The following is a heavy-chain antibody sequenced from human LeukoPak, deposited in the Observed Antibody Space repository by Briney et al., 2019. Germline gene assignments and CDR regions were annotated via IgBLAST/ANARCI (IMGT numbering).Heavy chain of an antibody. CDR2: INPNSGGT. CDR3: ARANYDFWSGSYYYYYMDV. CDR1: GYTFTNYA. D-gene: IGHD3-3*01. Sequence: GASVKVSCKASGYTFTNYAISWVRQAPGQGLEWMGWINPNSGGTNYAQKFQGRVTMTRDTSISTAYMELSRLRSDDTAVYYCARANYDFWSGSYYYYYMDVWGKGTTVTVSS. J-gene: IGHJ6*03. V-gene: IGHV1-2*02.